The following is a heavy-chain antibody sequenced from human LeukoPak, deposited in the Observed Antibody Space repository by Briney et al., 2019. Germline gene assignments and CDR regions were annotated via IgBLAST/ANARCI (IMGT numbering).Heavy chain of an antibody. Sequence: PGGSLRLSCAASGFTFSNNGMSWVRQAPGKGLEWVGRIKSKTDGGTTDYAAPVKGRFTISRDDSKNTLYLQMNSLKTEDTAVYYCTTDAIRRIWWELPNDAFDIWGQGTMVTVSS. CDR2: IKSKTDGGTT. D-gene: IGHD1-26*01. CDR1: GFTFSNNG. V-gene: IGHV3-15*01. J-gene: IGHJ3*02. CDR3: TTDAIRRIWWELPNDAFDI.